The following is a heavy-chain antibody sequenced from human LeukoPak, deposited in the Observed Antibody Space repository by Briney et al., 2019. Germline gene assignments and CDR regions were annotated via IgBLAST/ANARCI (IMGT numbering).Heavy chain of an antibody. D-gene: IGHD1-26*01. J-gene: IGHJ6*02. CDR3: ARVGGTNYYYYGMDV. Sequence: SETLSLTCTVSGDSISSYYWSWIRQPPGKGLEWIGYIYYSGSTNYNPSLKSRVTISVDTSKNQFSPKLSSVTAADTAVYYCARVGGTNYYYYGMDVWGQGTTVTVSS. V-gene: IGHV4-59*01. CDR1: GDSISSYY. CDR2: IYYSGST.